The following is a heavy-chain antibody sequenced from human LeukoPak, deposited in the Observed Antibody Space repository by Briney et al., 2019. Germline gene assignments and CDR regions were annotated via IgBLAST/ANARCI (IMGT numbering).Heavy chain of an antibody. D-gene: IGHD3-10*01. CDR2: ISYDGSNR. CDR1: GFTFSNHD. Sequence: GGSLRLSCAASGFTFSNHDMHWVRQAPGKGLEWVAVISYDGSNRNYADSVKGRFTISRDNSKNTLYLQLNSLRTEDTAIYYCARKAFASGNYHWFDPWGQGTLVTVSS. CDR3: ARKAFASGNYHWFDP. J-gene: IGHJ5*02. V-gene: IGHV3-30*03.